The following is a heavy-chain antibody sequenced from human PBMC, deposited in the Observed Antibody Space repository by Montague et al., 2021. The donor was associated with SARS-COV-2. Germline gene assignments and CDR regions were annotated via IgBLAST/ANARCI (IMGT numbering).Heavy chain of an antibody. V-gene: IGHV3-7*01. CDR1: GFTSGDYR. Sequence: SLRLSCAASGFTSGDYRMTWVRQAPGKGLQWVANINQDETAKTYVDSVKGRFTISRDNAKNSLILQMNSLKDEDTAVYYCARSPRGSGTGWLDYWGQGTLVTVSP. D-gene: IGHD3/OR15-3a*01. J-gene: IGHJ4*02. CDR3: ARSPRGSGTGWLDY. CDR2: INQDETAK.